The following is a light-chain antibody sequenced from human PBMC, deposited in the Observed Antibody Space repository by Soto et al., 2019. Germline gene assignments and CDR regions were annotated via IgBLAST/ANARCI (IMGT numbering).Light chain of an antibody. J-gene: IGLJ2*01. CDR1: SSDIGSYNL. CDR2: EGS. CDR3: CSHAGSDTFAVV. Sequence: QSVLTQPASVSGSPGQSITISCTGTSSDIGSYNLVSWYQQHPGKAPKLIIYEGSKRPSGVSNRFSGSKSGNTASLTISGLQAEDEADYYCCSHAGSDTFAVVFGGGTKVTVL. V-gene: IGLV2-23*03.